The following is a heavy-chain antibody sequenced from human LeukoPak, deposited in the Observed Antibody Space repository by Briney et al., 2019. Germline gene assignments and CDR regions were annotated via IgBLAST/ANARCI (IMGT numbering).Heavy chain of an antibody. CDR1: GFTFSTYW. V-gene: IGHV3-7*01. CDR3: AIHQQRLHF. CDR2: IKQDGSEK. J-gene: IGHJ4*02. Sequence: PGGSLRLSCAASGFTFSTYWMSCVCQAPGRGLEVVANIKQDGSEKYYVDSVKGRFTISRENNAKNSLYLQLNSLRADDTGVYYCAIHQQRLHFCGQGALVTVFS. D-gene: IGHD1/OR15-1a*01.